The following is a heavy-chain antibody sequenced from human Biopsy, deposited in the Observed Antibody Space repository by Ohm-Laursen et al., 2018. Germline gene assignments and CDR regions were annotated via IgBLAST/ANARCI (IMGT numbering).Heavy chain of an antibody. D-gene: IGHD3-16*01. CDR3: ARDSRGGHLNTTLITGKNLDS. J-gene: IGHJ4*02. CDR2: INHSGST. Sequence: SDTLSLTCAVYGESFNGYYWSWIRQTPGKGLEWIGEINHSGSTNYNPSVKSRVTISVDTSKNQFSLKLNSVTAADTAVYFCARDSRGGHLNTTLITGKNLDSWGQGILVTVSS. V-gene: IGHV4-34*01. CDR1: GESFNGYY.